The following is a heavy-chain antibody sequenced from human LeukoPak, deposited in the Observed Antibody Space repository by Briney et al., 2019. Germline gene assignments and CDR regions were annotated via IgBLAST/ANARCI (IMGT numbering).Heavy chain of an antibody. CDR1: GFTFSSYS. CDR2: ISSSSSYI. D-gene: IGHD3-10*01. V-gene: IGHV3-21*01. CDR3: ARSMVRGVITVDAFDI. J-gene: IGHJ3*02. Sequence: GGSPRLSCAASGFTFSSYSMNWVRQAPGKGLEWVSSISSSSSYIYYADSVKGRFTISRDNAKNSLYLQMNSLRAEDTAVYYCARSMVRGVITVDAFDIWGQGTMVTVSS.